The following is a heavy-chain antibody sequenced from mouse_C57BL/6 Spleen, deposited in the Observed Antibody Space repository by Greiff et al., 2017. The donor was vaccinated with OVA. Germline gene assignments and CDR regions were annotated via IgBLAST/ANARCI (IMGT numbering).Heavy chain of an antibody. V-gene: IGHV1-59*01. CDR2: IDPSDSYT. CDR3: ARGDGYYLYYFDY. D-gene: IGHD2-3*01. Sequence: QVQLQQPGAELVRPGTSVKLSCKASGYTFTSYWMHWVKQRPGQGLEWIGVIDPSDSYTNYNQKFKGKATLTVDTSSSTAYMQLSSLTSEDSAVYYCARGDGYYLYYFDYWGQGTTLTVSS. CDR1: GYTFTSYW. J-gene: IGHJ2*01.